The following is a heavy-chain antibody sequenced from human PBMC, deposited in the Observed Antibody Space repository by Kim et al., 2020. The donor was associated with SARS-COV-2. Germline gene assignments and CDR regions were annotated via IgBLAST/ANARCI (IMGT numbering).Heavy chain of an antibody. Sequence: SVKVSCKASGYTFTYRYLHWVRQAPGQALEWMGWITPFNGNTNYAQKFQDRVTITRDRSMSTAYMELSSLRSEDTAMYYCATSTGYYGTSYYYYGMDVWGQGTTVTVSS. V-gene: IGHV1-45*02. D-gene: IGHD3-9*01. CDR2: ITPFNGNT. J-gene: IGHJ6*02. CDR3: ATSTGYYGTSYYYYGMDV. CDR1: GYTFTYRY.